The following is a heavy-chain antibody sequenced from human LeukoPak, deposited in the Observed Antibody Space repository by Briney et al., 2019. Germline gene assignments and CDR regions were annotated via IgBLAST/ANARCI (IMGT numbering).Heavy chain of an antibody. CDR1: GGSISSGGYY. CDR3: AGDYSNYGRYYYYGMDV. J-gene: IGHJ6*02. V-gene: IGHV4-31*03. Sequence: PSETLSLTCTVSGGSISSGGYYWSWIRQHPGKGLEWIGYIYYSGSTYYNPSLKSRVTISVDTSKNQFSLKLSSVTAADTAVYYCAGDYSNYGRYYYYGMDVWGQGTTVTVSS. D-gene: IGHD4-4*01. CDR2: IYYSGST.